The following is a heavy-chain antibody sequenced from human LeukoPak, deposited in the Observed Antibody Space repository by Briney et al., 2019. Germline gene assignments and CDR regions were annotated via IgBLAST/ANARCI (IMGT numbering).Heavy chain of an antibody. CDR1: GFTFRSNG. V-gene: IGHV3-33*01. CDR3: ARAIGSWGYNNLDY. D-gene: IGHD5-24*01. Sequence: PGGSLRLSCAASGFTFRSNGMHWVRQAPGKGLQWVAVIWFDGSNQYYADSVRGRFTISRDNSKNTLYLQMNGLRAEDTGLYYCARAIGSWGYNNLDYWGQGTLVTVSS. CDR2: IWFDGSNQ. J-gene: IGHJ4*02.